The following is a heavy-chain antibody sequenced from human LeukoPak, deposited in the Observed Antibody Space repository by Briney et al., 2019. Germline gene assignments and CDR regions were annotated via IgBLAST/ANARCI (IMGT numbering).Heavy chain of an antibody. CDR2: ITSKGDGGTT. Sequence: GGSLRLSCAASGFTLSDAYMTWVRQTPGKGLEWVGRITSKGDGGTTHYAAPVKGRFIISRDDSKGTLYLQLNSLRTDDTAVYYCLAQYYFDYWGRGSLVTVSS. CDR3: LAQYYFDY. D-gene: IGHD5-24*01. V-gene: IGHV3-15*01. CDR1: GFTLSDAY. J-gene: IGHJ4*02.